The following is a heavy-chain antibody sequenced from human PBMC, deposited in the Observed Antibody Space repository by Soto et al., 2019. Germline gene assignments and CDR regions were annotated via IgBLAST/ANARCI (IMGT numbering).Heavy chain of an antibody. CDR2: IYPGDSDT. CDR3: ARQATGH. Sequence: VEALKVSCKTSGYTFTSYWVGWVRQMPGKGLEWMGIIYPGDSDTRYSPSFQGQVTISADKSVTTAYLQWNSLTASDTAMYYCARQATGHWGQGILVTV. D-gene: IGHD5-12*01. J-gene: IGHJ4*02. CDR1: GYTFTSYW. V-gene: IGHV5-51*01.